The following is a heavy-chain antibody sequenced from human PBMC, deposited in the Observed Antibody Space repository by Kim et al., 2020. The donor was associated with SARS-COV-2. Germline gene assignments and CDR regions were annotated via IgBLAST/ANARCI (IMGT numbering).Heavy chain of an antibody. CDR3: ARDIAVAGIRFDP. CDR2: IIPIFGTA. Sequence: SVKVSCKASGGTFSSYAISWVRQAPGQGLEWMGGIIPIFGTANYAQKFQGRVTITADESTSTAYMELSSLRSEDTAVYYCARDIAVAGIRFDPWGQGTLVTVSS. CDR1: GGTFSSYA. J-gene: IGHJ5*02. D-gene: IGHD6-19*01. V-gene: IGHV1-69*13.